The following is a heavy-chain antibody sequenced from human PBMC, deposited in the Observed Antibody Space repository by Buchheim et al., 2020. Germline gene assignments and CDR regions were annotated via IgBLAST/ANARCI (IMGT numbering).Heavy chain of an antibody. J-gene: IGHJ5*02. CDR2: IYYSGST. Sequence: QVQLQESGPGLVKPSETLSLTCTVSGGSISSYYWSWIRQPPGKGLEWIGYIYYSGSTYYNPSLKSRVTISVDTSKNQFSLKLGSVTAADTAVYYCASTYYDFWSGYWNWFDPWGQGTL. D-gene: IGHD3-3*01. V-gene: IGHV4-59*12. CDR3: ASTYYDFWSGYWNWFDP. CDR1: GGSISSYY.